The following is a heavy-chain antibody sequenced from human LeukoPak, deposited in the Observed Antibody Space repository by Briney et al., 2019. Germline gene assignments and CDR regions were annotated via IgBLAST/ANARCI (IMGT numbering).Heavy chain of an antibody. J-gene: IGHJ1*01. CDR1: GGSISNSNW. Sequence: KPSGTLSLTCAVSGGSISNSNWWSWVRQPPGKGLEWIGEIYHSGSTNYNPSLKSRVTISVDKSKNQFSLKLSSVAAADTAVYYCAFSGGSCYQCFQHWGQGTLVTVSS. D-gene: IGHD2-15*01. CDR2: IYHSGST. CDR3: AFSGGSCYQCFQH. V-gene: IGHV4-4*02.